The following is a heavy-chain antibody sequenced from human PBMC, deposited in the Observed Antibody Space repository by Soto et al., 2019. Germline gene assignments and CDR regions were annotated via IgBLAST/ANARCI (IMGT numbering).Heavy chain of an antibody. CDR3: ARGGDCSSTSCYRANWFDP. D-gene: IGHD2-2*02. CDR2: INHSGST. CDR1: GGSFSGYY. J-gene: IGHJ5*02. Sequence: QVQLQQWGAGLLKPSETLSLTCAVYGGSFSGYYWSWIRQPPGKGLEWIGEINHSGSTNYNPSLKSRVTISVVTSKHQFSRKLSSVTAAVTAVYYCARGGDCSSTSCYRANWFDPWGQGTLVTVSS. V-gene: IGHV4-34*01.